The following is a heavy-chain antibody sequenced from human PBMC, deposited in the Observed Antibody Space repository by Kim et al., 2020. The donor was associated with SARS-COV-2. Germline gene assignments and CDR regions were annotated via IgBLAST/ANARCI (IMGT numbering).Heavy chain of an antibody. CDR1: GFTFSSYG. CDR2: IWYDGSNK. CDR3: AREALRLGELSLSLDY. Sequence: GGSLRLSCAASGFTFSSYGMHWVRQAPGKGLEWVAVIWYDGSNKYYADSVKGRFTISRDNSKNTLYLQMNSLRAEDTAVYYCAREALRLGELSLSLDYWGQGTLVTVSS. V-gene: IGHV3-33*01. D-gene: IGHD3-16*02. J-gene: IGHJ4*02.